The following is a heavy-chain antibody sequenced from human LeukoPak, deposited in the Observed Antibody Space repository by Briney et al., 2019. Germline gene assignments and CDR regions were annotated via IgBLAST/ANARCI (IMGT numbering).Heavy chain of an antibody. CDR3: AKVNDFWSGYFDP. D-gene: IGHD3-3*01. J-gene: IGHJ5*02. CDR1: GFTFSSYA. V-gene: IGHV3-23*01. CDR2: ISGSGGST. Sequence: GGSLRLSCAASGFTFSSYAMSWVRQAPGKGLEWVSAISGSGGSTYYADSVKGRFTISRDNSKNALYLQMNSLRAEDTAGYYCAKVNDFWSGYFDPWGQGTLVTVSS.